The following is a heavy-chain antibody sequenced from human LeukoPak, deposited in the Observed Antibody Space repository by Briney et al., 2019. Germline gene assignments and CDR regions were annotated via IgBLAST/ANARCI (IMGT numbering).Heavy chain of an antibody. CDR1: GFTFSSYS. V-gene: IGHV3-21*01. CDR2: ISGSSSYI. CDR3: ARDCSSTSCYGPFFDY. Sequence: GGSLRLSCAASGFTFSSYSMNWVRQAPGKGLEWVSSISGSSSYIYYADSVKGRFTTSRDNAKNSLYLQMNSLRAEDTAVYYCARDCSSTSCYGPFFDYWGQGTLVTVSS. D-gene: IGHD2-2*01. J-gene: IGHJ4*02.